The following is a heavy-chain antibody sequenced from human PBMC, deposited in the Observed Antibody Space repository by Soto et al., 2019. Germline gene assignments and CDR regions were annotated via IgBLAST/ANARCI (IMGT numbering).Heavy chain of an antibody. D-gene: IGHD3-16*01. V-gene: IGHV3-74*03. J-gene: IGHJ4*02. Sequence: EGSLRLSCAASGFTLSAYWMHWVRQAPGRGLEWVSRLSSDGFGTAYADSVKGRFHISRDNARNTLFLQMNGLRAEDTAVYYCARVLGGPDYWGRGTLVTVSS. CDR1: GFTLSAYW. CDR3: ARVLGGPDY. CDR2: LSSDGFGT.